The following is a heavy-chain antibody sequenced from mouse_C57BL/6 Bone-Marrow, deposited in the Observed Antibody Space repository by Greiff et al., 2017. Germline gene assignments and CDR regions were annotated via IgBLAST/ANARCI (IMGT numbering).Heavy chain of an antibody. Sequence: EVKLVESGGGLVTPGGSLKLSCAASGFTFSDYGMHWVRQAPEKGLEWVAYISSGSSTIYYADTVKGLFTISRDNAKNTLFLQMTSLRSEDTAMYYGARGLAWFAYWGKGALVTVSA. V-gene: IGHV5-17*01. CDR3: ARGLAWFAY. J-gene: IGHJ3*01. CDR2: ISSGSSTI. CDR1: GFTFSDYG.